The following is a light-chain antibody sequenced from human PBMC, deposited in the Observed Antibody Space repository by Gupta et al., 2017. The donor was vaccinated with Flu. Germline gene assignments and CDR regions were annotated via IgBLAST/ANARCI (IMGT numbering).Light chain of an antibody. CDR3: QQTDSALSLS. V-gene: IGKV1-39*01. Sequence: DIQMTQSPSSLSASVGDRVTISCRASRTISTFLNWYQQRPGKAPSLLISAASILQSGVPSRFSGSGSGTDFTLTISSLQPEDFATYYCQQTDSALSLSFGGGTRVEIK. CDR1: RTISTF. J-gene: IGKJ4*01. CDR2: AAS.